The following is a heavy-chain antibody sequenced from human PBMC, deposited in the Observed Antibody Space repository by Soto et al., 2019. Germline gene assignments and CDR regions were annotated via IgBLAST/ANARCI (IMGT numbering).Heavy chain of an antibody. Sequence: SETLSLTCAVYGGSFSGYYWSWIRQPPGKGLEWIGEINHSGSTNYNPSLKSRVTISVATSKNQFSLKLSSVTAADTAVYYCARGWSYSNYGGDWFDPWGQGTLVTVSS. J-gene: IGHJ5*02. CDR1: GGSFSGYY. CDR2: INHSGST. V-gene: IGHV4-34*01. D-gene: IGHD4-4*01. CDR3: ARGWSYSNYGGDWFDP.